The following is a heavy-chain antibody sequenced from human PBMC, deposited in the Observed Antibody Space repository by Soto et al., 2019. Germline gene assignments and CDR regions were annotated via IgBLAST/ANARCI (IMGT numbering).Heavy chain of an antibody. CDR1: GDSVSSNSAA. CDR2: TYYRSKWYN. V-gene: IGHV6-1*01. D-gene: IGHD6-6*01. Sequence: PSQTLSLTCAISGDSVSSNSAAWNWIRQSPSRGLEWLGRTYYRSKWYNDYAVSVKSRITINPDTSKNQFSLQLNSVTPEDTAVYYCAREADSSSSVFGPLYYYYYGMDVWGQGTTVTVSS. CDR3: AREADSSSSVFGPLYYYYYGMDV. J-gene: IGHJ6*02.